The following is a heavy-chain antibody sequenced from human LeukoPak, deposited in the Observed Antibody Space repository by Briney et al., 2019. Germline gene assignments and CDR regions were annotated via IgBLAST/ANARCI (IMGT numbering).Heavy chain of an antibody. CDR3: AKAAIFGVAIDY. D-gene: IGHD3-3*01. CDR2: INQDGSQK. CDR1: GFTFSDYW. Sequence: GGSLRLSCAASGFTFSDYWMNWVRQAPGKGLEWVANINQDGSQKHYVDSVKGRFTISRDNAKNSMYLQMNSLRVEDTAVYYCAKAAIFGVAIDYWGQGTLVTVSS. V-gene: IGHV3-7*03. J-gene: IGHJ4*02.